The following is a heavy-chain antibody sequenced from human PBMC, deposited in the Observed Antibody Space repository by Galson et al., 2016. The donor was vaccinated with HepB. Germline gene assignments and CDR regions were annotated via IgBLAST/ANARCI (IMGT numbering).Heavy chain of an antibody. D-gene: IGHD4-17*01. CDR2: IRSSSSSV. V-gene: IGHV3-21*01. J-gene: IGHJ5*02. CDR1: GFTFSSYS. Sequence: SLRLSCAVSGFTFSSYSMNWVRQAPGQGLEWVSSIRSSSSSVFYADSMKGRITISRDNAKNSLYLQMNSLRAEDTAVYYCARSSNYGDYDPNWFDPWGQGTLVTVSS. CDR3: ARSSNYGDYDPNWFDP.